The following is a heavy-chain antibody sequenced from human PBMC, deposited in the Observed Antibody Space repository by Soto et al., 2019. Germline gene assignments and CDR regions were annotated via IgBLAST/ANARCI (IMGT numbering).Heavy chain of an antibody. J-gene: IGHJ6*02. Sequence: ASVKVSCKASGYTFSSYYMNWVRQAPGQGLEWLGIINPSGGYTTYAQKFQGRVTMTRDTSTSTVYMELSSLRSEDTAVYYCARENWGYYYYYYGMDVWGQGTTVTVSS. CDR2: INPSGGYT. CDR3: ARENWGYYYYYYGMDV. D-gene: IGHD3-16*01. CDR1: GYTFSSYY. V-gene: IGHV1-46*01.